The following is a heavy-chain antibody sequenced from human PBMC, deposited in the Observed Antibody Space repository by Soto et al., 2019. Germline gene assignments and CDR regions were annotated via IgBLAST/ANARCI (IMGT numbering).Heavy chain of an antibody. CDR2: IDYDGTTT. D-gene: IGHD6-13*01. V-gene: IGHV3-74*01. Sequence: EVHLVESGGGLVQPGGSLRLSCVASGFAFDAYWMHWVRQVPGEGPVWVSRIDYDGTTTTYAYSVKGRFTISRDNAKNTLYLQMNSLRAEDTGVYYCTRGPRPSSAGTGAYWGQGTLVTVSS. CDR1: GFAFDAYW. J-gene: IGHJ4*02. CDR3: TRGPRPSSAGTGAY.